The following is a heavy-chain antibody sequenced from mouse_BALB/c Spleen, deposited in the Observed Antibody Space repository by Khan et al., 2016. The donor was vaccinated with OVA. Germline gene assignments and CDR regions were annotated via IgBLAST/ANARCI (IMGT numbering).Heavy chain of an antibody. V-gene: IGHV14-4*02. CDR3: NRYDYAMDY. J-gene: IGHJ4*01. Sequence: VQLQQSGAELVRSGASVKLSCTASGFNIKDYYMHWVKQRPEQGLEWIGWIDPENGDTEYAPKFQGKATMTADTSSHTAYLQLSSLTSEDTAVYYCNRYDYAMDYWGQGTSVTVSS. CDR1: GFNIKDYY. D-gene: IGHD2-14*01. CDR2: IDPENGDT.